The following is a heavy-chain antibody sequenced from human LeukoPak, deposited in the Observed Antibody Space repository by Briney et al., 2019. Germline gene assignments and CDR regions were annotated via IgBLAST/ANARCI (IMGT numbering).Heavy chain of an antibody. CDR3: ARDTASWLVSEYFDL. Sequence: GGSLRLSCAASGFTFSSYGMHWVRQAPGKGLEWVAVISYDGSNKYYADSVKGRFTISRDNAKNSLHLQMSSLRAEDTAVYYCARDTASWLVSEYFDLWGRGTLVTVSS. J-gene: IGHJ2*01. CDR2: ISYDGSNK. D-gene: IGHD6-19*01. CDR1: GFTFSSYG. V-gene: IGHV3-30*03.